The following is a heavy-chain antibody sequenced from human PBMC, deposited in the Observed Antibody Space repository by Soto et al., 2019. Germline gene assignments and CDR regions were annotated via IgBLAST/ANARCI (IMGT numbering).Heavy chain of an antibody. CDR3: ASDHYDFWSGAYLTQYYFDF. J-gene: IGHJ4*02. Sequence: QVQLVESGGGVVQPGRSLRLSCAASGFSFRTYVMHWVRQAPGKGLEWVAMISHDGRNKDYADSVKGRFTISRDNSENTLYLQMDSLRAEDTALYYCASDHYDFWSGAYLTQYYFDFWGQGTLVTVSS. CDR1: GFSFRTYV. CDR2: ISHDGRNK. V-gene: IGHV3-30-3*01. D-gene: IGHD3-3*01.